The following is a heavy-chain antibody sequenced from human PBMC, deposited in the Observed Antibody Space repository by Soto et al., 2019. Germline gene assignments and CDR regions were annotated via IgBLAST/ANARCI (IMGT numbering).Heavy chain of an antibody. CDR3: ARVGYGPDGYYYYCMDV. V-gene: IGHV1-69*13. CDR2: IIPIFGTA. J-gene: IGHJ6*02. D-gene: IGHD5-12*01. Sequence: ASVKVSCKASGGTLSSYAISWVRQAPGQGLEWMGGIIPIFGTANYAQKFQGRVTITADESTSTAYMELSSLRSEDTAVYYCARVGYGPDGYYYYCMDVWGQGTTVTVSS. CDR1: GGTLSSYA.